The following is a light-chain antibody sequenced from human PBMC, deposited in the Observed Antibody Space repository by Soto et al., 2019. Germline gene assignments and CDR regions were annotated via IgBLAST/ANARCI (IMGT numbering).Light chain of an antibody. CDR3: QQYSRLWS. Sequence: DIQMTQSPSSLSASVGDRVTITCRAGESISTWLAWYQQKPGKAPKLLIYGASSLESGVPPRFSGDGSGTEFTLTISSLQRDDFGIYYCQQYSRLWSFGQGTKVDIK. CDR2: GAS. J-gene: IGKJ1*01. CDR1: ESISTW. V-gene: IGKV1-5*03.